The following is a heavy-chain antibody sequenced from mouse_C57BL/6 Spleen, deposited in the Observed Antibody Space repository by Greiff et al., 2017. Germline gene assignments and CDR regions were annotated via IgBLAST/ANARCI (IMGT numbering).Heavy chain of an antibody. CDR1: GYTFTNYW. CDR2: IYPGGGYT. CDR3: AMGSTFYFDY. J-gene: IGHJ2*01. D-gene: IGHD1-1*01. Sequence: VKLQESGAELVRPGTSVKMSCKASGYTFTNYWIGWAKQRPGHGLEWIGDIYPGGGYTNYNEKFKGKATLTADKSSSTAYMQFSSLTSEDSAIYYCAMGSTFYFDYWGQDTTLTVSS. V-gene: IGHV1-63*01.